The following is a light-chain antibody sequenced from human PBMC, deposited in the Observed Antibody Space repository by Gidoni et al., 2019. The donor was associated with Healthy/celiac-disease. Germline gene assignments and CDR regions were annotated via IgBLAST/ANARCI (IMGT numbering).Light chain of an antibody. J-gene: IGLJ3*02. CDR2: RNN. CDR3: AAWDDSLSGKWV. CDR1: SSNIGSNY. Sequence: QSVLTQPPSASGTPGQRVTISCSGSSSNIGSNYVYWYQQLPGTVPKRLIYRNNQRPSGVPDRFSGSKSGTSAYLAISGLRSEDEADYYCAAWDDSLSGKWVFGGGTKLTVL. V-gene: IGLV1-47*01.